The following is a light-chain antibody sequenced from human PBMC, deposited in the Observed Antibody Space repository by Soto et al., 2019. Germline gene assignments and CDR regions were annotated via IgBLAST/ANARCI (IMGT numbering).Light chain of an antibody. CDR3: QQYYSTLWT. CDR2: WAS. Sequence: DIVMTQSPDSLAVSLVDMATINCKSSQIVLYSSNNKNYLAWYQQKPGQPPKLLIYWASTRESGVPDRFSGSGSGTDFTLTISSLQAEDVAVYYCQQYYSTLWTFGQGPRWIS. V-gene: IGKV4-1*01. J-gene: IGKJ1*01. CDR1: QIVLYSSNNKNY.